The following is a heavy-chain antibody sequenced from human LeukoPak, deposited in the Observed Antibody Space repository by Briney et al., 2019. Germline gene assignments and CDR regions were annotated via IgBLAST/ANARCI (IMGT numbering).Heavy chain of an antibody. CDR2: IYYTAST. D-gene: IGHD6-13*01. V-gene: IGHV4-30-4*01. CDR3: DRVGQLDHGAFDI. CDR1: GGSVSNGDFF. Sequence: SETLSLTCTVSGGSVSNGDFFWSWIRQRPGKGLECIVYIYYTASTYYNPSLKSRVTISIDTSKNQFSLNLISVTAGDTAVYYWDRVGQLDHGAFDIWGRGKVVTVSS. J-gene: IGHJ3*02.